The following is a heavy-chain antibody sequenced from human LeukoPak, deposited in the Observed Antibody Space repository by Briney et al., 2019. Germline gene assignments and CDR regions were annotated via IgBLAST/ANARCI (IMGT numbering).Heavy chain of an antibody. CDR2: INPNDGDT. Sequence: GASVKASCKASVYTFTDYYMHWVRQAPGQGFEWMGWINPNDGDTNYAQKFRGRVTMTRDTSISTAHMEVSRLRSDDTAVYYCARANFLYCSSSTCLFDYWGQGTLVTVSS. V-gene: IGHV1-2*02. CDR3: ARANFLYCSSSTCLFDY. CDR1: VYTFTDYY. J-gene: IGHJ4*02. D-gene: IGHD2-2*01.